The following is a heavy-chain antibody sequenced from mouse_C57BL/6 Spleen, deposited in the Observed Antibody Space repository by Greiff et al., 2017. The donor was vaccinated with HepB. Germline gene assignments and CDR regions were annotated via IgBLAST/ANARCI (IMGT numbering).Heavy chain of an antibody. J-gene: IGHJ4*01. V-gene: IGHV5-9-1*02. Sequence: EVKLVESGEGLVKPGGSLKLSCAASGFTFSSYAMSWVRQTPEKRLEWVAYISSGGDYIYYADTVKGRFTISRDNARNTLYLQMSSLKSEDTAMYYCTRNYYYGSSYVEGAMDYWGQGTSVTVSS. CDR1: GFTFSSYA. CDR2: ISSGGDYI. D-gene: IGHD1-1*01. CDR3: TRNYYYGSSYVEGAMDY.